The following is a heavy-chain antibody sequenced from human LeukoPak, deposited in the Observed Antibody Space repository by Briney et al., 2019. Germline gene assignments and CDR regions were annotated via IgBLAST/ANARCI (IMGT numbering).Heavy chain of an antibody. D-gene: IGHD1-7*01. CDR3: ARVELAPYYYYMDV. CDR1: GFSISSYE. J-gene: IGHJ6*03. Sequence: GGSLRLYCAASGFSISSYEMNWVRQAPGKGLEWVSHISSSGSAIWYADSVKGRFTISRDNAKNSLYLQMNSLRAEDTAVYYCARVELAPYYYYMDVWGKGTTVTVSS. V-gene: IGHV3-48*03. CDR2: ISSSGSAI.